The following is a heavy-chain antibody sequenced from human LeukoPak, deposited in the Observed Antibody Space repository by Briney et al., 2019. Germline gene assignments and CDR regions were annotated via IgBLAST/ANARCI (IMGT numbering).Heavy chain of an antibody. Sequence: PSQTLSLTCTVSADSISSGGHYWSWVRQHPGKGLEWIGNIYYTGGTHYNPSLKSRVTISVDTSKNQFSLKLSSVTAADTAVYYCARVYYDFWRDYSGQTYFFDYWGRGTLVTVPS. J-gene: IGHJ4*02. CDR2: IYYTGGT. D-gene: IGHD3-3*01. CDR3: ARVYYDFWRDYSGQTYFFDY. V-gene: IGHV4-31*03. CDR1: ADSISSGGHY.